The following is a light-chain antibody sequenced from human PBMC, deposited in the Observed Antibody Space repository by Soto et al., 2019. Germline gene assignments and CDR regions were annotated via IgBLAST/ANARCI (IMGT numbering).Light chain of an antibody. J-gene: IGKJ4*01. CDR3: QQYNNWPLT. CDR1: QSVSNN. CDR2: GAS. Sequence: EIVVTQSPATLSVSPGERATLSCRASQSVSNNLAWYQQRPGQAPSLLIYGASTRATGIPARFSGSGSGTEFTLTISSLQSEDFAVYYCQQYNNWPLTFGGGTKVDIK. V-gene: IGKV3-15*01.